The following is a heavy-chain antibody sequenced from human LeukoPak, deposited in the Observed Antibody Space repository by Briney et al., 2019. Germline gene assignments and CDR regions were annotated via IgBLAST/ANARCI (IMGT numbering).Heavy chain of an antibody. J-gene: IGHJ4*02. CDR2: ISGSGGGT. D-gene: IGHD1-20*01. Sequence: GGSLRLSCAASGFTFSDYAMSWVRQAPGKGLEWVSGISGSGGGTYYADSLKGRFTISRDNSNNTLYLQMNSLRAEDTAVYYCAKAYNWRSECPGATAYWGQGTLVTVSS. CDR3: AKAYNWRSECPGATAY. CDR1: GFTFSDYA. V-gene: IGHV3-23*01.